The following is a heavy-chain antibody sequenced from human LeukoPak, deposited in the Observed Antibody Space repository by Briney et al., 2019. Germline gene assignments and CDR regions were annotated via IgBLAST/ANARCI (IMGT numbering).Heavy chain of an antibody. CDR2: IYYSGSS. D-gene: IGHD6-13*01. J-gene: IGHJ4*02. CDR1: GGSISSSSYY. CDR3: ARQASAAHDY. Sequence: SETLSLTCTVSGGSISSSSYYWGWIRQPPGKGLEWIGSIYYSGSSYYNPSLKSRVTISVDTSKNQFSLKLSSVTAADTAVYYCARQASAAHDYWGQGTLVTVSS. V-gene: IGHV4-39*01.